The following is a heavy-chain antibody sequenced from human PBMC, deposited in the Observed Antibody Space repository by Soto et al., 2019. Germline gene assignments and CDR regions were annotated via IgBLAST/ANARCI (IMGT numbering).Heavy chain of an antibody. CDR2: ISGSGDST. CDR3: ARRGSGSYYDY. V-gene: IGHV3-23*01. J-gene: IGHJ4*02. Sequence: EVQLLESGGGLVQPGGSLRLSCAASGFTFSSYAMRWVRQAPVKGLEWVSAISGSGDSTYYADSVKGRFTISRDNSKNTLYLQINSLRAEDTAVYYCARRGSGSYYDYWGQGTLVTVS. CDR1: GFTFSSYA. D-gene: IGHD2-15*01.